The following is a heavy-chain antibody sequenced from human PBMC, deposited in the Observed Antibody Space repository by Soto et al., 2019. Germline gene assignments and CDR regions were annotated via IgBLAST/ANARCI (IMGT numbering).Heavy chain of an antibody. CDR3: ARSYCSGGSCYGNYYYGMDV. CDR2: IIPILGIA. Sequence: QVQLVQSGAEVKKPGSSVKVSCKASGGTFSSYTISWVRQAPGQGLEWMGRIIPILGIANYAQKFQGRVTITADKSTSKAYMELSSLRSEDMAVYYCARSYCSGGSCYGNYYYGMDVWGQGTTVTVSS. J-gene: IGHJ6*02. D-gene: IGHD2-15*01. V-gene: IGHV1-69*02. CDR1: GGTFSSYT.